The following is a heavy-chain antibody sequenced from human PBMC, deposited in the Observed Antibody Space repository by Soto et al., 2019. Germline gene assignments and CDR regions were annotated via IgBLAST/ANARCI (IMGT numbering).Heavy chain of an antibody. V-gene: IGHV3-33*01. CDR3: ARDNLVGAVAAASFDC. Sequence: QVQLVESGGGVVQPGRSLRLSCAAPGFTFSSYGMHWVRQAPGKGLEWVAVIWYDGSNKYYADSVKGRFTISRDNSKNXLYLQMNSLRAEDTAVYYCARDNLVGAVAAASFDCWGQGTLVTVSS. CDR2: IWYDGSNK. CDR1: GFTFSSYG. D-gene: IGHD6-19*01. J-gene: IGHJ4*02.